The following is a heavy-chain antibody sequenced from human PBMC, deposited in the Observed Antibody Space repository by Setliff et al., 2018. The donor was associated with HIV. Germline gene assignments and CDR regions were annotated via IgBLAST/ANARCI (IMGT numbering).Heavy chain of an antibody. CDR2: VSSRGDT. D-gene: IGHD4-17*01. CDR3: ARAAAGNTGPFDL. Sequence: SETLSLTCTVSDSGTYYWSWIRQPAGKGLAWIGRVSSRGDTNYNPSLKSRVTMSVDTSKNQFSLKLTSVTASDTAVYYCARAAAGNTGPFDLWGQGSPGTVS. CDR1: DSGTYY. J-gene: IGHJ4*02. V-gene: IGHV4-4*07.